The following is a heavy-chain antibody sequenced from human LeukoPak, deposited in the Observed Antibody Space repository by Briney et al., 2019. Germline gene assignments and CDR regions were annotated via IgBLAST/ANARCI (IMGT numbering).Heavy chain of an antibody. CDR1: GFTFSDYW. CDR3: ARWLELMRNFDW. V-gene: IGHV3-7*01. Sequence: GGSLRLSCVGSGFTFSDYWMSWVRQAPGKGLEWVANIKQDGSEKDYVDTLKGRFTISRDNAKNSLYLQMNSLRAEDTAVYYCARWLELMRNFDWWGQGTLVTVSS. CDR2: IKQDGSEK. J-gene: IGHJ4*02. D-gene: IGHD5-24*01.